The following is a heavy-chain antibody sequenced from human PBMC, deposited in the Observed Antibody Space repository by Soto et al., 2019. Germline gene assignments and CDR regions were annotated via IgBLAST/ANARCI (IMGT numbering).Heavy chain of an antibody. V-gene: IGHV1-69*01. CDR3: ARGAMANFDY. J-gene: IGHJ4*02. D-gene: IGHD5-18*01. CDR2: FIAMLGTP. Sequence: XVSCKSSGGTFGSEGIAWVRQAPGQGLEWMGGFIAMLGTPTYAKKVQGRATISADESLTSSYWELRSLRSEDTGVYFCARGAMANFDYWGQGTVVTVSS. CDR1: GGTFGSEG.